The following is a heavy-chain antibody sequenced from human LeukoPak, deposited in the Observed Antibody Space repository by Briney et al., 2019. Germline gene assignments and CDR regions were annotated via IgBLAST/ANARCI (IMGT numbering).Heavy chain of an antibody. CDR2: IIHSGST. CDR1: GGSFSGYY. J-gene: IGHJ4*02. CDR3: ARRVEFLAARPHYFDY. V-gene: IGHV4-34*12. D-gene: IGHD6-6*01. Sequence: SETLPLTCAVYGGSFSGYYWIWLRPPPRKGLEWLGEIIHSGSTNYNPSLKSRVTISVDTSKNQFSLKMVSLADADTAVYYCARRVEFLAARPHYFDYWGQGTLVTVSS.